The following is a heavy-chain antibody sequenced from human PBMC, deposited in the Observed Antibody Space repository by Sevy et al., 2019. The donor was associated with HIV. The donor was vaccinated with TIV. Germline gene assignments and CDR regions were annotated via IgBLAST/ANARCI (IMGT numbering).Heavy chain of an antibody. CDR1: GDSIISTSFY. V-gene: IGHV4-39*01. J-gene: IGHJ4*02. CDR2: MSSSGSK. Sequence: SETLSLTCNVSGDSIISTSFYWAWIRQPPGKGLAWIASMSSSGSKYYSPSLKTRTTISVDTSKNQFSLNLSPVTAADTAIYYCARHPHGRLTYATGRYYFDPWDLGTVVTVSS. CDR3: ARHPHGRLTYATGRYYFDP. D-gene: IGHD2-8*01.